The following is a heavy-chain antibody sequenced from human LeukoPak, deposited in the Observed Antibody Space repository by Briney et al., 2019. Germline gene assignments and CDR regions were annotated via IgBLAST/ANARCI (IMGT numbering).Heavy chain of an antibody. J-gene: IGHJ4*02. Sequence: SETLSLTCTVSGGSISSGGYYWNWIRQHPGKGLEWIGYIHYSGSTFYNPSLKSRVTISVDTSKNQFSLKLSSVTAADTAVYYCAKKAAVAGTFDYWGQGTLVAVSS. V-gene: IGHV4-31*03. CDR1: GGSISSGGYY. CDR3: AKKAAVAGTFDY. D-gene: IGHD6-19*01. CDR2: IHYSGST.